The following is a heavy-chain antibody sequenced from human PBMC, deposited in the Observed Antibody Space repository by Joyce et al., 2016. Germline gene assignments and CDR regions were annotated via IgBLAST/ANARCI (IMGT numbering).Heavy chain of an antibody. D-gene: IGHD3-9*01. V-gene: IGHV3-21*01. CDR2: ISSSSSYI. CDR3: ARNLFNYDILTGYYFGY. Sequence: EVQLVESGGGLVKPGGSLRLSCAASGFTFSSYSMNWVRQAPWKGLECVSSISSSSSYIYYADSVKGRFTISRDNAKNSLYLQMNSLRAEDTAVYYCARNLFNYDILTGYYFGYWGQGTLVTVSS. CDR1: GFTFSSYS. J-gene: IGHJ4*02.